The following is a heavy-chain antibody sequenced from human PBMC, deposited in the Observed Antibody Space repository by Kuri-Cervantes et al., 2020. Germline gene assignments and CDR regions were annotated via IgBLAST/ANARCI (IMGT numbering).Heavy chain of an antibody. CDR2: ISSSSSYI. J-gene: IGHJ4*02. V-gene: IGHV3-21*01. CDR3: ARDGDSYGSGSYYNVPHKFDY. Sequence: GESLKISCAASGFTFSSYSMNWVRQAPGKGLEWVSSISSSSSYIYYADSVKGRLTISRDNAKNSLYLQMNSLRAEDTAVYYCARDGDSYGSGSYYNVPHKFDYWGQGTLVTVSS. D-gene: IGHD3-10*01. CDR1: GFTFSSYS.